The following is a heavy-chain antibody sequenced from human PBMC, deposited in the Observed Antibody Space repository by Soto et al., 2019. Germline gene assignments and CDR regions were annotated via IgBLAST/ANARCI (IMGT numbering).Heavy chain of an antibody. D-gene: IGHD6-19*01. CDR1: GLSLNTTAVG. CDR3: GHWSYSTGWSDY. CDR2: IYWNDAK. V-gene: IGHV2-5*01. J-gene: IGHJ4*02. Sequence: SGPTLVNPTQTLTLTCTLSGLSLNTTAVGVGWVRQPPGKALEWLAVIYWNDAKRYSPSLKSRLTLTKDTSKNQVVLTMTNMDPVVTATYYCGHWSYSTGWSDYWGQGALVTVSS.